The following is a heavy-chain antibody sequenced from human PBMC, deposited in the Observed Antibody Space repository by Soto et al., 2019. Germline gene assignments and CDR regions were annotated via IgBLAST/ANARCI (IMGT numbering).Heavy chain of an antibody. CDR2: IYYSGST. CDR3: ARVGEGGYSDGSPKKWFDP. V-gene: IGHV4-59*01. D-gene: IGHD5-18*01. CDR1: GGSISSYY. Sequence: QVQLQESGPGLVKPSETLSLTCTVSGGSISSYYWSWIRQPPGKGLEWIGYIYYSGSTNYNPSLKSRVTISVDTSKNQFSLKLSSVTAADTAVYYCARVGEGGYSDGSPKKWFDPWGQGTLVTVSS. J-gene: IGHJ5*02.